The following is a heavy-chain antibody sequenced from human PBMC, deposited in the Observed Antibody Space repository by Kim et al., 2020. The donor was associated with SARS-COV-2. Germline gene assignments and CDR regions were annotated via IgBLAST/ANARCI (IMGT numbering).Heavy chain of an antibody. CDR1: GFAFSTYS. CDR2: IDGRGTSI. J-gene: IGHJ4*01. Sequence: GGSLRLSCAASGFAFSTYSMIWVRQAPGKGLEWVSSIDGRGTSIFYADSLKGRFTISRDNAKNTLYLQMNSLRADDTAVYYCATLHVHHYYNYLFDFWC. D-gene: IGHD3-22*01. V-gene: IGHV3-21*01. CDR3: ATLHVHHYYNYLFDF.